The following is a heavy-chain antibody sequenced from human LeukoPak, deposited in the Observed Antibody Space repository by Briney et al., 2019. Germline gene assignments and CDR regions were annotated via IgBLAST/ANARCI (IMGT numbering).Heavy chain of an antibody. Sequence: PSETLSLTCAVYGGSFSGYYWSWIRQPPGKGLDWIGEINHSGSTNYNPSLKSRVTISVDTSKNRFSLKLSSVTAADTAVYYCARGAFAVTSHFDYWGQGTLVTVSS. J-gene: IGHJ4*02. V-gene: IGHV4-34*01. CDR1: GGSFSGYY. CDR3: ARGAFAVTSHFDY. CDR2: INHSGST. D-gene: IGHD4-17*01.